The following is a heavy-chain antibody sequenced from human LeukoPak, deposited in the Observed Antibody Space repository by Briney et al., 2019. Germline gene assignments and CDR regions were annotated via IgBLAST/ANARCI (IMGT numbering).Heavy chain of an antibody. CDR2: MNPNSGNT. Sequence: ASVKVSCKASGYTFTSYGISWVRQAPGQGLEWMGWMNPNSGNTGYAQKFQGRVTMTRNTSISTAYMELSSLRSEDTAVYYCAKNGPNSHDDAFDIWGQGTMVTVSS. CDR3: AKNGPNSHDDAFDI. D-gene: IGHD2-21*01. J-gene: IGHJ3*02. CDR1: GYTFTSYG. V-gene: IGHV1-8*02.